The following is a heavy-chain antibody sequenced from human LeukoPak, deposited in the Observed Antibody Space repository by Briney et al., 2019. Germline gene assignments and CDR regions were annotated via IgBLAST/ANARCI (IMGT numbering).Heavy chain of an antibody. CDR3: ARGLIWYFDS. D-gene: IGHD6-19*01. J-gene: IGHJ4*02. CDR1: GFTVSSSY. Sequence: GSLRLSCAASGFTVSSSYMNWVRQAPGKGLEWVSVIYSDSSTFYADSVKGRFTISRDNSKNTLYLQMNSLRVEDTAVYYCARGLIWYFDSWGQGTLVTVSS. V-gene: IGHV3-53*01. CDR2: IYSDSST.